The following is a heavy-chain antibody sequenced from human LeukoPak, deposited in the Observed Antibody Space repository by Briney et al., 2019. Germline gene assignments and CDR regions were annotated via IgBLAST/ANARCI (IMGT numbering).Heavy chain of an antibody. Sequence: GGSLRLSCAASGFTFGSYAMSWVRQAPGKGLEWVSAISGSGGSTYYADSVKGRFTISRDNSKNTLYLQMNSLRAKDTAVYYCAKDGAYYDILTGYYSAYYFDYWGQGTLVTVSS. CDR2: ISGSGGST. CDR1: GFTFGSYA. J-gene: IGHJ4*02. CDR3: AKDGAYYDILTGYYSAYYFDY. V-gene: IGHV3-23*01. D-gene: IGHD3-9*01.